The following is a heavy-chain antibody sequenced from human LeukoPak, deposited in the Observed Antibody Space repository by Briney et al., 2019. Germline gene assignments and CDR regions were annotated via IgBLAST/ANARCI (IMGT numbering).Heavy chain of an antibody. V-gene: IGHV3-7*04. Sequence: GGSLRLSCAASGFTFTSYTMSWVRQAPGKGLEWVANMKEDGSEICYVDSVKGRFTISRDNAKSSLYLQMNSLRADDTSVYYCARGGKKRFDLWGQGTLVTVSS. CDR2: MKEDGSEI. CDR3: ARGGKKRFDL. J-gene: IGHJ5*02. CDR1: GFTFTSYT.